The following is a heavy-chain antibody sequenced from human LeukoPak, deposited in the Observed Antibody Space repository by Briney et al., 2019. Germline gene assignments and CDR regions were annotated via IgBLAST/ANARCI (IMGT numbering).Heavy chain of an antibody. CDR2: IYYTAGA. Sequence: SQTLSLTCTVSGASMRSETHYWSWLRQHPGKGPEWIAYIYYTAGAYYNPSLESRVSISLDASENQFSLKLSSVTAADTAVYYCARGRRELKYAPDYWGQGTLVTVSS. V-gene: IGHV4-31*03. D-gene: IGHD2-2*01. CDR1: GASMRSETHY. CDR3: ARGRRELKYAPDY. J-gene: IGHJ4*02.